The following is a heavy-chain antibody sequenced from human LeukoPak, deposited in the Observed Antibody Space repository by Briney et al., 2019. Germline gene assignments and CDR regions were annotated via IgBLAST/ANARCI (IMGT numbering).Heavy chain of an antibody. Sequence: PSQTLSLTCTVSGGSISSYYWSWIRQPPGKGLEWIGYMYYSGTTNYNPSLRSRVTISANTSKNQFSLQVSSVTAADTAVYYCARQQIYVDTGLVDYFDYWGQGILVTVSS. CDR2: MYYSGTT. V-gene: IGHV4-59*01. J-gene: IGHJ4*02. CDR3: ARQQIYVDTGLVDYFDY. CDR1: GGSISSYY. D-gene: IGHD5-18*01.